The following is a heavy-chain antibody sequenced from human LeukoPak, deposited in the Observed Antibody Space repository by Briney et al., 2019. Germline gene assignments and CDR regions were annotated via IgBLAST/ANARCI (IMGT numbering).Heavy chain of an antibody. CDR1: GFTFSSYG. Sequence: GGSLRLSCAASGFTFSSYGMSWVRQAPGKGLEWVSAISGSGGSTYYADSVKGRFTISRDNSKNTLYLQMNSLRAEDTAVYYCAKGWGYYYDSSGPLFDYWGQGTLVTVSS. V-gene: IGHV3-23*01. J-gene: IGHJ4*02. D-gene: IGHD3-22*01. CDR2: ISGSGGST. CDR3: AKGWGYYYDSSGPLFDY.